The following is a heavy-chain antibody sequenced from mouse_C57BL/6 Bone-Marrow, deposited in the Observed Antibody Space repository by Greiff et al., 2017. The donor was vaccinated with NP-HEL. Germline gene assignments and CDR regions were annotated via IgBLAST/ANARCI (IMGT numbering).Heavy chain of an antibody. CDR1: GFTFSSYG. CDR2: ISSGGSYT. Sequence: EVMLVESGGDLVKPGGSLKLSCAASGFTFSSYGMSWVRQTPDKRLEWVATISSGGSYTYYPDSVKGRFTIYRDNAKNTLYLQMSSLKSEDTAMYYCARRSGSNAMDYWGQGTSVTVSS. CDR3: ARRSGSNAMDY. J-gene: IGHJ4*01. D-gene: IGHD2-5*01. V-gene: IGHV5-6*02.